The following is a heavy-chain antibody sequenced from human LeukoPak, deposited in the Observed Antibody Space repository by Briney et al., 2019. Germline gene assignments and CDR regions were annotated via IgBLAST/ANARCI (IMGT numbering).Heavy chain of an antibody. CDR2: ISYSGNT. CDR1: GFTFSDYY. D-gene: IGHD4-17*01. CDR3: ARGNGDNEGTGWFDP. Sequence: LRLSCAASGFTFSDYYMSWIRQHPGKGLEWIGYISYSGNTHYNPSLKSRFTISIDTSKNQFSLKLSSVTAADTAVCYCARGNGDNEGTGWFDPWGQGTLVTVSS. V-gene: IGHV4-31*02. J-gene: IGHJ5*02.